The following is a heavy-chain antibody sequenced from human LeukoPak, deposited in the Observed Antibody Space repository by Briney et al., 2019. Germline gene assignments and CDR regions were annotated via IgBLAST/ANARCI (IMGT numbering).Heavy chain of an antibody. CDR3: ARDSLYYYDSSGYSTRDFDY. V-gene: IGHV1-2*04. D-gene: IGHD3-22*01. J-gene: IGHJ4*02. CDR2: INPNSGGT. CDR1: GYTFTGYY. Sequence: GASVKVSCKASGYTFTGYYMHWVRQAPGQGLEWMGWINPNSGGTNYAQKFQGWVTMTRDTSISTAYMELSRLRSDDTAVYYCARDSLYYYDSSGYSTRDFDYWGQGTLVTVSS.